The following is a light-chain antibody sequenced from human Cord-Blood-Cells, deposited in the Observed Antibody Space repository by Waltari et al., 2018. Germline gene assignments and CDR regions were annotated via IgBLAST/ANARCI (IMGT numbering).Light chain of an antibody. J-gene: IGLJ2*01. CDR2: DVS. CDR3: SSYTSSSTVV. V-gene: IGLV2-14*01. Sequence: QSALTQPASVSGSPGQSFTISCTGTSSDVGGSNYVSWYQRHPGKAPKLMIYDVSNRPTGVANRFSGSKAGNTASLTIAGLQAEDEADDYCSSYTSSSTVVFGGGTKLTVL. CDR1: SSDVGGSNY.